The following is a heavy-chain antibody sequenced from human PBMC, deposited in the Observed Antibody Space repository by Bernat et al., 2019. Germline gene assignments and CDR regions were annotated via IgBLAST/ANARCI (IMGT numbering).Heavy chain of an antibody. CDR1: GGSISSSSYY. V-gene: IGHV4-39*01. Sequence: QLQLQESGPGLVKPSETLSLTCTVSGGSISSSSYYWGWILQPPGKGLEWNGSIYYSGRTYSNPSLKSRVPISGDTSKNQFSLQLSSVNTADTAVYYCARSVDTGTVTPGFDYWGQGTLVTVSS. CDR3: ARSVDTGTVTPGFDY. CDR2: IYYSGRT. J-gene: IGHJ4*01. D-gene: IGHD5-18*01.